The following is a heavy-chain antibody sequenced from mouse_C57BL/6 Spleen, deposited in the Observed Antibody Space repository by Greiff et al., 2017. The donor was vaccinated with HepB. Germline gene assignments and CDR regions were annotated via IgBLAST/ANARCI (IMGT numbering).Heavy chain of an antibody. V-gene: IGHV5-15*01. D-gene: IGHD1-1*01. J-gene: IGHJ1*03. Sequence: EVKLMESGGGLVQPGGSLKLSCAASGFTFSDYGMAWVRQAPRKGPEWVAFISNLAYSIYYADTVTGRFTISRENAKNTLYLELSSLRSEDTAMYYCARGDYYGTRDWYFDVWGTGTTVTVSS. CDR3: ARGDYYGTRDWYFDV. CDR1: GFTFSDYG. CDR2: ISNLAYSI.